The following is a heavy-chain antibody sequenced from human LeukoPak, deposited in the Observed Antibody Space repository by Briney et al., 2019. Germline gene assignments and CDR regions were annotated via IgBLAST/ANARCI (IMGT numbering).Heavy chain of an antibody. J-gene: IGHJ4*02. D-gene: IGHD3-9*01. CDR1: GFTFRNYA. V-gene: IGHV3-23*01. CDR3: TKWGDYDGSTGYYDSDY. Sequence: QPGGSLRLSCAASGFTFRNYAMSWVRQAPGKGLEWVSAIVGNGVSTYYADSVQGRFTISRDNSKNTLYLQMSSLRAEDTALYYCTKWGDYDGSTGYYDSDYWGQGTLVTVSS. CDR2: IVGNGVST.